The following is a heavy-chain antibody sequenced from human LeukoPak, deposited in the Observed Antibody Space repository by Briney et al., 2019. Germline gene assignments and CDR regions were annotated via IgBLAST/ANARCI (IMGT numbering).Heavy chain of an antibody. Sequence: GGSLRLSCAAFEFTFSNYDMHWVRQAPGKGLEWVALIRYDGSNKYYADSVKGRFTISRSNSKNTLYLQVDSLRVEDTAVYYCAKDQRSDFWSGCSDIPTYYFDYWGQGTLVTVSS. J-gene: IGHJ4*02. V-gene: IGHV3-30*02. CDR3: AKDQRSDFWSGCSDIPTYYFDY. CDR2: IRYDGSNK. D-gene: IGHD3-3*01. CDR1: EFTFSNYD.